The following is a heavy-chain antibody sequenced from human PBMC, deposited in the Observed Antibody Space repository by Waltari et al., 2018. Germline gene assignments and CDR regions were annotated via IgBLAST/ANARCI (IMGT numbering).Heavy chain of an antibody. J-gene: IGHJ4*02. CDR2: MHHSGAT. V-gene: IGHV4-38-2*01. CDR3: ARRVSTGWQYNYFDY. CDR1: GYSISSGYY. Sequence: QVQLQESGPGLVKPSETLSLTCAVSGYSISSGYYWSWIRQPPGEGLEWIGCMHHSGATYYNPSRKSRVTISVDTSKIQFSLKLSSVTAAYTALYYCARRVSTGWQYNYFDYWGQGTPVTVSS. D-gene: IGHD6-25*01.